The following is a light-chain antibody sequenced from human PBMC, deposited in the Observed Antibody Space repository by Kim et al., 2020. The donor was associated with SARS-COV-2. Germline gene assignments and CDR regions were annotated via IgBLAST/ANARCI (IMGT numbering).Light chain of an antibody. CDR1: SGINVGTYR. Sequence: QPVLTQPSSLSASPGASASLTCTLRSGINVGTYRIYWYQQKPGSPPQYLLRYKSDSDKQQGSGVPSRFSGSKDASANAGILLISGLQSEDEADYYCMIWYNSAWVFGGGTQLTVL. CDR3: MIWYNSAWV. V-gene: IGLV5-45*03. J-gene: IGLJ3*02. CDR2: YKSDSDK.